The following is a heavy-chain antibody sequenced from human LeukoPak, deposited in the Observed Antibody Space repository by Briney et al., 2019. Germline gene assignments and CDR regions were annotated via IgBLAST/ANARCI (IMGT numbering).Heavy chain of an antibody. CDR3: AKERANTYYYDSSGSLYFDY. Sequence: PGGSLRLSCAASGFTFSGYGMHWVRQAPGKGLEWVAVIWYDGSNKYYADSVKGRFTISRDNSKNTLYLQMNSLRAEDTAVYYCAKERANTYYYDSSGSLYFDYWGQGTLVTVSS. CDR2: IWYDGSNK. CDR1: GFTFSGYG. J-gene: IGHJ4*02. V-gene: IGHV3-33*06. D-gene: IGHD3-22*01.